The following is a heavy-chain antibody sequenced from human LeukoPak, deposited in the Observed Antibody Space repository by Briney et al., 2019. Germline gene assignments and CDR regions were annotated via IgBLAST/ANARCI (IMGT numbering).Heavy chain of an antibody. CDR2: TYYRSKWYK. CDR1: GDSVSSNSAT. J-gene: IGHJ4*02. D-gene: IGHD1-26*01. V-gene: IGHV6-1*01. Sequence: SQTLSLTCAISGDSVSSNSATWNWIRQSPSRGLEWLGRTYYRSKWYKYYAVSVKGRITINPDTSKNQFSLKLSSVTAADTAVYYCARGPKVGATTRFDYWGQGTLVTVSS. CDR3: ARGPKVGATTRFDY.